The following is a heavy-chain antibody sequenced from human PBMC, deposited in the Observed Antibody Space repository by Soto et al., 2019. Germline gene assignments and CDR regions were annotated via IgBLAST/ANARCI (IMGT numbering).Heavy chain of an antibody. Sequence: GGSLRLSCAASGFTFSSYDMHWVRQATGKGLEWVSAIGTAGDAYYPGSVKGRFTISRENAKNSLYLQMSSLRAGDTAVYYCARGGAADYYYYYGMDVWRQGTTVTVSS. J-gene: IGHJ6*02. CDR3: ARGGAADYYYYYGMDV. V-gene: IGHV3-13*01. D-gene: IGHD1-26*01. CDR2: IGTAGDA. CDR1: GFTFSSYD.